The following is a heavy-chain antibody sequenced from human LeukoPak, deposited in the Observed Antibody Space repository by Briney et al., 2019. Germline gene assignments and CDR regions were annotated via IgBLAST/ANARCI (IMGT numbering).Heavy chain of an antibody. J-gene: IGHJ4*02. Sequence: SETLSLTCTVSGGSISSYYWSWIRQPPGKGLEWIGYIYYSGSTNYNPSLKSRISISVDTSKNQFSLKLSSVTAADTAVYYCARDRYFDYWGQGTLVTVSS. V-gene: IGHV4-59*01. CDR3: ARDRYFDY. CDR2: IYYSGST. CDR1: GGSISSYY.